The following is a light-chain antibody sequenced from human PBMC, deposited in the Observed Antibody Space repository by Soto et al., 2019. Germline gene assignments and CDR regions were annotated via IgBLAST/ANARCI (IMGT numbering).Light chain of an antibody. V-gene: IGKV1-39*01. CDR1: QSISNY. CDR3: QQSYSTPQT. J-gene: IGKJ1*01. Sequence: DLQMTQSPSSLSASVGDRVTITCRASQSISNYLNWYQQKPGKAPKLLIFAASSLQFGVPSRFSGSGSGTDFTLTISSPQPEDFATYYCQQSYSTPQTFGQGTRVEIK. CDR2: AAS.